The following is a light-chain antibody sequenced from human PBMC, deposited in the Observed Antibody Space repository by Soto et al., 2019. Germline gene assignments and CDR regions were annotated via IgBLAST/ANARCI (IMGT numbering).Light chain of an antibody. J-gene: IGKJ4*01. Sequence: EIVMTQSPATLPVSPGERATLSCSASQSVTSNLAWYQQKPGQAPRLLIYGASTRATGIPARFSGSGAGTEFTLTISSLQSEDFAVYYGQQYNSWPPLTFGGGTKVEIK. CDR1: QSVTSN. V-gene: IGKV3D-15*01. CDR2: GAS. CDR3: QQYNSWPPLT.